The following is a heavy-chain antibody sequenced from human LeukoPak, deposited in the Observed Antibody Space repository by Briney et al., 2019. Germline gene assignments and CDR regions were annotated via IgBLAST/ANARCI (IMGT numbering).Heavy chain of an antibody. CDR3: ARVLRYFDWLPDFDY. Sequence: GASVKVSCKASGYTFTGYYMHWVRQAPGQGLEWMGWINPNSGGTNYAQKFQGRVTMTRDTSISTAYMELSRLRSDDTAAYYCARVLRYFDWLPDFDYWGQGTLVTVSS. CDR1: GYTFTGYY. D-gene: IGHD3-9*01. CDR2: INPNSGGT. J-gene: IGHJ4*02. V-gene: IGHV1-2*02.